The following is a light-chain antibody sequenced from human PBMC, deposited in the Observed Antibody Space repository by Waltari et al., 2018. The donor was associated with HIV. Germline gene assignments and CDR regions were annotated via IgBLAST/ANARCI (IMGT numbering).Light chain of an antibody. V-gene: IGKV4-1*01. Sequence: DIVMPQSPDSLAVSLGERATINCQSSQTVLYSSNNKNYLTWYQQRPGQPPKVVIYWASTRESGVPDRFSGSGSGTDFTLTINSLQAEDVAVYYCQQYYSLPYTFGRGTKLEIK. J-gene: IGKJ2*01. CDR1: QTVLYSSNNKNY. CDR3: QQYYSLPYT. CDR2: WAS.